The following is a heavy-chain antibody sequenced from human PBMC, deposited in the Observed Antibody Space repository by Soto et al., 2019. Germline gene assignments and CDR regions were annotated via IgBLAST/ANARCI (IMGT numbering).Heavy chain of an antibody. J-gene: IGHJ6*02. V-gene: IGHV1-58*02. CDR3: AAAVGSSWEYYGMDV. CDR2: IVVGSGNT. Sequence: SVKVSCKASGFTFTSSAMQWVRQARGQRLEWIGWIVVGSGNTNYAQKFQERVTITRDMSTSTAYMELSSLRSEDTAVYYCAAAVGSSWEYYGMDVWGQGTTVTVSS. D-gene: IGHD6-13*01. CDR1: GFTFTSSA.